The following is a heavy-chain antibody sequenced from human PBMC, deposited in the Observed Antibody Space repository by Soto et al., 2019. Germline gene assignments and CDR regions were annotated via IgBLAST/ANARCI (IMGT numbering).Heavy chain of an antibody. D-gene: IGHD4-17*01. V-gene: IGHV4-59*08. Sequence: SETLSLTCTVSGGSISSYYWSWIRQPPGKGLEWIGYIYYSGSTNYNPSLKSRVTISVDTSKNQFSLKLSSVTAADTAVYYCARHGAVSDDFDYWGQGTLVTVSS. CDR2: IYYSGST. CDR3: ARHGAVSDDFDY. CDR1: GGSISSYY. J-gene: IGHJ4*02.